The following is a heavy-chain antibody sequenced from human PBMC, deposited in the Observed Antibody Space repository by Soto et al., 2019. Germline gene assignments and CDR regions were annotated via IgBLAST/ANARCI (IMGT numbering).Heavy chain of an antibody. CDR2: INPSGGST. D-gene: IGHD5-12*01. J-gene: IGHJ5*02. CDR3: ATQYPILRGYSGYDPRSMRWFDP. CDR1: GYTFTSYY. Sequence: QVQLVQSGAEVKKPGASVKVSCKASGYTFTSYYMHWVRQAPGQGLEWMGIINPSGGSTSYAQKFQGRVTMTRDTSTSTVYMELSSLRSEDTAVYYCATQYPILRGYSGYDPRSMRWFDPWGQGTLVTVSS. V-gene: IGHV1-46*01.